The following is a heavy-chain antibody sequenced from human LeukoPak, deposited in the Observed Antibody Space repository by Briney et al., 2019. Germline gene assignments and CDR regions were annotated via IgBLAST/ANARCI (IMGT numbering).Heavy chain of an antibody. CDR1: GVSISSYY. J-gene: IGHJ4*02. Sequence: SETLSLTCTVSGVSISSYYWSWIRQPPGKGLEWIGFIYYSGSTNYNPSLKSRVSISVDTSKNQLSLKLSSVTAADTAVYYCARRGFFDYWGQGTLVTVSS. V-gene: IGHV4-59*08. D-gene: IGHD3-16*01. CDR2: IYYSGST. CDR3: ARRGFFDY.